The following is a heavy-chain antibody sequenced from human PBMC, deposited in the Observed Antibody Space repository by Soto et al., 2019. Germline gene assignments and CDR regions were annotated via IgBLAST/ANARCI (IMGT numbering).Heavy chain of an antibody. D-gene: IGHD1-26*01. CDR1: GFTFSSYA. V-gene: IGHV3-23*01. J-gene: IGHJ4*02. CDR2: ISGSGGST. Sequence: GGSLRLSCAASGFTFSSYAMSWVRQAPGKGLEWVSAISGSGGSTYYADSVKGRFTISRDNSKNTLYLQMNSLRAEDTAVYYCAKDGGPVGATGYYFDYWGQGTLVTVSS. CDR3: AKDGGPVGATGYYFDY.